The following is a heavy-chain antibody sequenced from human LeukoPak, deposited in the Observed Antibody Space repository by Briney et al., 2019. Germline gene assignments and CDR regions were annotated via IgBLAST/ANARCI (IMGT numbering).Heavy chain of an antibody. Sequence: GASVKVSCKASGYTFTSYAMNWVRQAPGQGLEWMGWINTNTGNPTYAQGFTGRFVFSLDASVSTAYLQISSLKAEDTAVYYCARGAPYSSSWYGYYYYYYMDVWGKGTTVTVSS. V-gene: IGHV7-4-1*02. CDR2: INTNTGNP. J-gene: IGHJ6*03. D-gene: IGHD6-13*01. CDR1: GYTFTSYA. CDR3: ARGAPYSSSWYGYYYYYYMDV.